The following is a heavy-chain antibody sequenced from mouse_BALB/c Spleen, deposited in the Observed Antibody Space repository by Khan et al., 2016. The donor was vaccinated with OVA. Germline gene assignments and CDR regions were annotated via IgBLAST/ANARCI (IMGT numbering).Heavy chain of an antibody. CDR2: IWGDGST. CDR1: GFSLTGYG. V-gene: IGHV2-6-7*01. CDR3: ARELRLGGFAY. Sequence: VQLQESGPGLVAPSQSLSITCTVSGFSLTGYGVNWVRQPPGKGLEWLGMIWGDGSTDSNSALKSRLSINKDNSKSQAFLKINSLQTDDTARYFCARELRLGGFAYWGQGTLVTVSA. D-gene: IGHD1-2*01. J-gene: IGHJ3*01.